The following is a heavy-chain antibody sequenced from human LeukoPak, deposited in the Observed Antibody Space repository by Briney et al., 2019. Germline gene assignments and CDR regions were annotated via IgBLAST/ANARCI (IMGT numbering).Heavy chain of an antibody. V-gene: IGHV3-72*01. CDR3: AREAAAAGSLFYYYYYYMDV. D-gene: IGHD6-13*01. Sequence: GGSLRLSCAASGFTFSDHYMDWVRQAPGKGLEWVGRTRNKANSYTTEYAASVKGRFTISRDDSKNSLYLQMNSLKTEDTAVYYCAREAAAAGSLFYYYYYYMDVWGKGTTVTVSS. J-gene: IGHJ6*03. CDR2: TRNKANSYTT. CDR1: GFTFSDHY.